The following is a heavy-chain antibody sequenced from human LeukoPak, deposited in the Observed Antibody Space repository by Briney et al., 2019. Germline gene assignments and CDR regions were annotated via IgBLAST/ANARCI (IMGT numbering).Heavy chain of an antibody. CDR1: GYSISSGYY. D-gene: IGHD3-10*01. J-gene: IGHJ5*02. CDR3: ARGWLGNENWFDP. CDR2: IYHSGST. V-gene: IGHV4-38-2*02. Sequence: SETLSLTCTVSGYSISSGYYWGWIRQPPGKGLEWIGSIYHSGSTYYNPSLKSRVTISVDTSKNQFSLKLSSVTAADTAVYYCARGWLGNENWFDPWGQGTLVTVSS.